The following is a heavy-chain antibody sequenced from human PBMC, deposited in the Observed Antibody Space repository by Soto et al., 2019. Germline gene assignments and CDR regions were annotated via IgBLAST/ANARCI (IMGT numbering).Heavy chain of an antibody. CDR3: SKDRYDFWSGYNNYYYYYGMDV. J-gene: IGHJ6*02. CDR2: ISGSGVST. V-gene: IGHV3-23*01. Sequence: HPGGSLRLSCAASGFTFSSYSISWVRQAPWKGLEWVSAISGSGVSTYYADSVKGRFTISRDNSKNTLYLQMNSLRAEDTAVYYFSKDRYDFWSGYNNYYYYYGMDVWGQGTTVTVSS. D-gene: IGHD3-3*01. CDR1: GFTFSSYS.